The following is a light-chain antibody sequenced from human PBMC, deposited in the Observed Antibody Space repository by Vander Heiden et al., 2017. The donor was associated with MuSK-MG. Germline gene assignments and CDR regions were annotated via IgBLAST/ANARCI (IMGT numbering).Light chain of an antibody. CDR3: QQRNNGHHAST. J-gene: IGKJ2*01. Sequence: EIVLTQSPATLSLSPGERATLSCRASQSVSSYLAWYQQKPGQAPRLIIYDASNRATGIAARFSGSGYGTDFTLTISSREPEDFEVYYCQQRNNGHHASTFGQGTKLEIK. CDR1: QSVSSY. V-gene: IGKV3-11*01. CDR2: DAS.